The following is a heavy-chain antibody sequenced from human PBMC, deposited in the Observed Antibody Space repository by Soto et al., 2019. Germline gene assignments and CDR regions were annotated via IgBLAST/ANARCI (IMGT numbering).Heavy chain of an antibody. D-gene: IGHD3-10*01. CDR1: GGSFSGYY. J-gene: IGHJ5*02. CDR3: ARGPPIAYYYGSGSYTRWFDP. Sequence: SETLSLTCAVYGGSFSGYYCSWIRQPPGKGLEWIGEINHSGSTNYNPSLKSRVTISVDTSKNQFSLKLSSVTAADTAVYYCARGPPIAYYYGSGSYTRWFDPWGQGTLVTVSS. V-gene: IGHV4-34*01. CDR2: INHSGST.